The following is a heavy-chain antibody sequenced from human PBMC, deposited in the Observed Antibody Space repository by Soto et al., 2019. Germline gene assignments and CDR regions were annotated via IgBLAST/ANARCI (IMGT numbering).Heavy chain of an antibody. Sequence: PGESLKISCKGSGYKFTSYFITWVRQMPGKGLEWMGTIDPSDSHTNDSPSFQGQVTISADKSISTAYLQWSSLKASDTAIYYCARLEYDTDWSLDYCGLGTIVTVST. CDR1: GYKFTSYF. CDR3: ARLEYDTDWSLDY. CDR2: IDPSDSHT. D-gene: IGHD3-9*01. J-gene: IGHJ4*02. V-gene: IGHV5-10-1*04.